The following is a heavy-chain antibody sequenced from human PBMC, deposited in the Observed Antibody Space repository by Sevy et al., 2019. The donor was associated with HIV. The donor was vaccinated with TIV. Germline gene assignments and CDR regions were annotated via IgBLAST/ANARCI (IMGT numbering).Heavy chain of an antibody. J-gene: IGHJ4*02. CDR1: GFTFSDHY. V-gene: IGHV3-72*01. Sequence: GGSLRLSCVASGFTFSDHYMEWVRQAPGKGLEWVGRTRNKADGYTTEYAATVKDSITTSNDETKSSLDVQMNSLNTAETAVYYCAIHAGIVEDGRVFDYWGQGTLVTVSS. D-gene: IGHD6-19*01. CDR2: TRNKADGYTT. CDR3: AIHAGIVEDGRVFDY.